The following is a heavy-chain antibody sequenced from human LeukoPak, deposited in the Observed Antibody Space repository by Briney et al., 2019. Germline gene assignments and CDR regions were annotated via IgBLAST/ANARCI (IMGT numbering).Heavy chain of an antibody. CDR2: INHSGGT. J-gene: IGHJ4*02. D-gene: IGHD5-24*01. Sequence: SETLSLTCAVYGGSFSGYYWSWIRQPPGKGLEWIGEINHSGGTNYNPSLKSRVTISVDTSKNQFSLKLSSVTAADTAVYYCARLLRDRRWLQPDYWGQGTLVTVSS. CDR3: ARLLRDRRWLQPDY. V-gene: IGHV4-34*01. CDR1: GGSFSGYY.